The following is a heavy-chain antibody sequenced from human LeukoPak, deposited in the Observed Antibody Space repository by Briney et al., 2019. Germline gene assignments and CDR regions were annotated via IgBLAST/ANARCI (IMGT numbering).Heavy chain of an antibody. CDR3: AREITGTGNYFDY. Sequence: PSETLSLTCTVFGGSISSYYWSWIRQPPGKGLEWIGYIYYSGSTNYNPSLKSRVTISVDTSKNQFSLKLSSVTAADTAVYYCAREITGTGNYFDYWGQGTLVTVSS. CDR2: IYYSGST. D-gene: IGHD1-7*01. J-gene: IGHJ4*02. V-gene: IGHV4-59*12. CDR1: GGSISSYY.